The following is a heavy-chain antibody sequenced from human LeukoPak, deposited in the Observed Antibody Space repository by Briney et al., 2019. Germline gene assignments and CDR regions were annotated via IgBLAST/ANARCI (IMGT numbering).Heavy chain of an antibody. J-gene: IGHJ4*02. CDR1: GGSISSSSYY. D-gene: IGHD3-16*01. CDR3: ARLAPPLRVYFDY. Sequence: SEILSLTCTVSGGSISSSSYYWGWIRRPPGKGLEWIGSIYYSGSTYYNPSLKSRVTISVDTSKNQFSLKLSSVTTADTAVYYCARLAPPLRVYFDYWGQGTLVTVSS. V-gene: IGHV4-39*01. CDR2: IYYSGST.